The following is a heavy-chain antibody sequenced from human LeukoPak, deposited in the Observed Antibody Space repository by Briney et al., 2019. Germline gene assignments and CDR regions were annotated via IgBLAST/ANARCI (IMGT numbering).Heavy chain of an antibody. J-gene: IGHJ4*02. CDR2: IYYSGST. CDR3: ASTDWNYAR. Sequence: SETLSLTCTVSGGSISSYYWSWMRQSPGKGLEWIGYIYYSGSTNYNPSLKSRVSISLDTSKNQFSLQLSSVTAADTAVYYCASTDWNYARWGQGILVTVSS. V-gene: IGHV4-59*08. D-gene: IGHD1-7*01. CDR1: GGSISSYY.